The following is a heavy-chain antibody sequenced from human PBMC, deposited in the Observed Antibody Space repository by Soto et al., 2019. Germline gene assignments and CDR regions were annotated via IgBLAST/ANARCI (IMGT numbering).Heavy chain of an antibody. Sequence: EVQLVESGGGLVQPGRSLRLSCAASGFTFDDYAMHWVRQAPGKGLEWVSGISWNSGSIGYADSVKGRFTISRDNAKNSLYLQMNSLRAEDTALYYCAKALGEYSSIPSGYYYGMDVWGQGTTVTVSS. J-gene: IGHJ6*02. CDR2: ISWNSGSI. V-gene: IGHV3-9*01. CDR3: AKALGEYSSIPSGYYYGMDV. CDR1: GFTFDDYA. D-gene: IGHD6-6*01.